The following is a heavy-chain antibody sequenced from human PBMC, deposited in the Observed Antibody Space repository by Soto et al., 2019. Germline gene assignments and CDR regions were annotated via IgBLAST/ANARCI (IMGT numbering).Heavy chain of an antibody. CDR2: ISYSGST. J-gene: IGHJ4*02. CDR3: MNYKIGGED. V-gene: IGHV4-39*01. D-gene: IGHD2-21*01. Sequence: SETLCLTCTVSGVSISSRDYYWGWIRQPPGKGLEWIGMISYSGSTYYSPSLKSRVTIAADTSNNQLSLRLSSVTAADTAVSHCMNYKIGGEDWGQGTVVTSPQ. CDR1: GVSISSRDYY.